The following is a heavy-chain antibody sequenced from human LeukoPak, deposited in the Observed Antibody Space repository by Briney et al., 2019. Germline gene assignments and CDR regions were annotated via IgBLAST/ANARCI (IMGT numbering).Heavy chain of an antibody. Sequence: SSVKFSCNASGYTFTSYDINWVRQAPGQGLEWMGWMNSNSGNTDYAPKFKGRVTMTMDTSISTAYMELSSLRSEDTAVYYCARGGYFDWLLPIGFEYWGKGVLVTV. J-gene: IGHJ4*02. D-gene: IGHD3-9*01. CDR2: MNSNSGNT. CDR1: GYTFTSYD. V-gene: IGHV1-8*01. CDR3: ARGGYFDWLLPIGFEY.